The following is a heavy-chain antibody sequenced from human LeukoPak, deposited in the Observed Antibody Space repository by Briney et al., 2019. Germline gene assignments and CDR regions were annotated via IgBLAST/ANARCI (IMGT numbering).Heavy chain of an antibody. CDR1: GGSISNSRNY. D-gene: IGHD3-22*01. J-gene: IGHJ4*02. CDR3: ASDTSGYYDFDY. V-gene: IGHV4-39*07. Sequence: SETLSLTCTVSGGSISNSRNYWGWIRQPPGKGLEWIGSLYYTGSTYYNPSLKSRVSISVDTSKNHFSLKLSSVTAADTAVYYCASDTSGYYDFDYWGQGALVTVSS. CDR2: LYYTGST.